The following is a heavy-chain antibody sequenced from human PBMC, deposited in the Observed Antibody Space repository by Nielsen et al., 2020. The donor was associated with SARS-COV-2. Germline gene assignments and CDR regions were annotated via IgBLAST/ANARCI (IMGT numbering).Heavy chain of an antibody. J-gene: IGHJ3*01. D-gene: IGHD3-22*01. V-gene: IGHV3-33*08. Sequence: GESLKISCAASGFTFSNFVMGWVRQAPGKGLEWVANIWFDGTNEYIADSVKGRFTVSRDNPKNTLYLQMNSLRAEDTAVYYCARGSSASAFDVWGQGTTVTVSS. CDR3: ARGSSASAFDV. CDR1: GFTFSNFV. CDR2: IWFDGTNE.